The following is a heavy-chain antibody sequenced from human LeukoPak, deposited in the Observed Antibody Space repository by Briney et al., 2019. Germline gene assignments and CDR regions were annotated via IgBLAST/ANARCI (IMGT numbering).Heavy chain of an antibody. D-gene: IGHD3-9*01. J-gene: IGHJ6*02. Sequence: GGSLRLPCAASGFTFSDYYMSWIRQAPGKGLEWVSYISSSGSTIYYADSVKGRFTISRDNAKNSLYLQMNSLRAEDTAVYYCARVGRYFDWLSPRYYYGMDVWGQGTTVTVSS. CDR3: ARVGRYFDWLSPRYYYGMDV. CDR1: GFTFSDYY. V-gene: IGHV3-11*01. CDR2: ISSSGSTI.